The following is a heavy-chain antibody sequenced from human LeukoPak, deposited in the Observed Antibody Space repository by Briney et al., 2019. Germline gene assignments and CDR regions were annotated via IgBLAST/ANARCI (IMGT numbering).Heavy chain of an antibody. Sequence: GSSVKVSCKASGVTFSSYAISWVRQAPGQGLEWMGTINPSGDSTSYAQKFQGRVTMTRDTSTSTVYMELSSLRSEDTAVYYCARAPGYGGNSDYWGQGTLVTVSS. CDR2: INPSGDST. D-gene: IGHD4-23*01. J-gene: IGHJ4*02. CDR3: ARAPGYGGNSDY. CDR1: GVTFSSYA. V-gene: IGHV1-46*01.